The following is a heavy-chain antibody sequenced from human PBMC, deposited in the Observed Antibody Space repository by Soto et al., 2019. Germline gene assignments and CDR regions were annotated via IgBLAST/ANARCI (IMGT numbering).Heavy chain of an antibody. J-gene: IGHJ4*02. D-gene: IGHD4-17*01. CDR3: ARDPYDYGDYGGLEY. CDR2: IIPIFDTA. Sequence: QVQLVQSGAEVKKPGSSVKVSCKASGGTFSSYGISWVRQAPGQGLEWMGGIIPIFDTANYAQKFQGRVTINADESTSTAYMELSSLRSEDTAVYYCARDPYDYGDYGGLEYWGKGTLVTVSS. CDR1: GGTFSSYG. V-gene: IGHV1-69*01.